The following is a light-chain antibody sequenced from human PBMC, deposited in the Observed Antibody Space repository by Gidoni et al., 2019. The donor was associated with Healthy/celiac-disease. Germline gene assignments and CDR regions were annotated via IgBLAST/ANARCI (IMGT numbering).Light chain of an antibody. V-gene: IGKV4-1*01. CDR2: WAS. CDR3: QQYYSTPCS. Sequence: GQRATINCKSSQSVLYSSNNKNYLAWYQHKPGQPPKLLIYWASTRESGVPDRFSGSGSGTDFTRTISSLQAEDVVVYYCQQYYSTPCSFGQGTKLEIK. J-gene: IGKJ2*04. CDR1: QSVLYSSNNKNY.